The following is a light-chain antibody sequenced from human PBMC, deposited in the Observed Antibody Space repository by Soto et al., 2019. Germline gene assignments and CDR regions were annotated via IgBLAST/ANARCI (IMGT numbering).Light chain of an antibody. J-gene: IGKJ2*01. V-gene: IGKV3-20*01. CDR2: GSS. Sequence: EVVLTQSPGTLSLSPGERATLSCRASQSINNNYLAWYQQSPGQAPRLLIYGSSDRATGIPDRFSGSGSGTDFTLTISRLEAEDFAVYYCHQYGSSPPYTFGQGTKLEI. CDR1: QSINNNY. CDR3: HQYGSSPPYT.